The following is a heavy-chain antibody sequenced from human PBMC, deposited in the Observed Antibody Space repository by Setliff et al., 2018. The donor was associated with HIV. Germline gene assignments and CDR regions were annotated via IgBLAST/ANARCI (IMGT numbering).Heavy chain of an antibody. CDR1: GGTFSTYA. CDR2: IIPIFATA. D-gene: IGHD3-22*01. CDR3: ARDQEGSSGYFDY. V-gene: IGHV1-69*13. Sequence: GASVKVSCKASGGTFSTYAISWVRQAPGQGLEWMGGIIPIFATANYAQKFQGRVTITADESTSTAYMELSSLRSEDTAVYYCARDQEGSSGYFDYWGQGTLVTVSS. J-gene: IGHJ4*02.